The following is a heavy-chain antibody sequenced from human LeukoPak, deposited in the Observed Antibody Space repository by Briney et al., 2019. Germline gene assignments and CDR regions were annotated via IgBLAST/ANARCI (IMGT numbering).Heavy chain of an antibody. D-gene: IGHD3-22*01. CDR2: IYYSGST. J-gene: IGHJ5*02. Sequence: SETLSLTCTVSGGSISSSSYYWGWIRQPPGKGLEWIGSIYYSGSTYYNPSLKSRVTISVDTSKNQFSLKLSSVTAADTAVYYCARPGGDDSSGYYYVTWGQGTLVTVSS. V-gene: IGHV4-39*01. CDR1: GGSISSSSYY. CDR3: ARPGGDDSSGYYYVT.